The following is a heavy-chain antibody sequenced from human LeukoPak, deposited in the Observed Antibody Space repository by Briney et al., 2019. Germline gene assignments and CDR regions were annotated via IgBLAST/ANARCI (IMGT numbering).Heavy chain of an antibody. CDR3: ARDEEGVTGTDY. Sequence: SVKVSCRASGGTFSSYAISWVRQAPGQGLEWMGRIIPILGIANYAQKFQGRVTITADKSTSTAYMELSSLRSEDTAVYYCARDEEGVTGTDYWGQGTLVTVSS. J-gene: IGHJ4*02. V-gene: IGHV1-69*04. CDR2: IIPILGIA. D-gene: IGHD6-19*01. CDR1: GGTFSSYA.